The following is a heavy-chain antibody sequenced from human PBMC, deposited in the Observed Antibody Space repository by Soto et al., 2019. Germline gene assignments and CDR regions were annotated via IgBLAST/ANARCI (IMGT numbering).Heavy chain of an antibody. D-gene: IGHD2-15*01. Sequence: GGSLRLSCAASGFTFSSYSMNWVRQAPGKGLEWVSYISSSSSTIYYADSVKGRFTISRDNAKNSLYLQMNSLRDEDTAVYYCARDKPDIVVVVAATRYYYYGMDVWGQGTTVTVSS. J-gene: IGHJ6*02. CDR1: GFTFSSYS. CDR2: ISSSSSTI. CDR3: ARDKPDIVVVVAATRYYYYGMDV. V-gene: IGHV3-48*02.